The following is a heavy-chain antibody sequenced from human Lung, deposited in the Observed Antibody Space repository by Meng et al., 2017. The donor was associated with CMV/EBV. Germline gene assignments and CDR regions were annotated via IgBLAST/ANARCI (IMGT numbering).Heavy chain of an antibody. D-gene: IGHD2-21*02. CDR2: IYSGGIT. CDR1: AFTVSSNY. Sequence: GGSLRLSCAASAFTVSSNYMSWVRQAPGKGLEGVSVIYSGGITYYAGSVKGRFTISRDNSKNTLYLQMNSLRAEDTAVYYCARGGGGGDLLYYYYGMDVWGQGXTVTVSS. V-gene: IGHV3-53*01. J-gene: IGHJ6*02. CDR3: ARGGGGGDLLYYYYGMDV.